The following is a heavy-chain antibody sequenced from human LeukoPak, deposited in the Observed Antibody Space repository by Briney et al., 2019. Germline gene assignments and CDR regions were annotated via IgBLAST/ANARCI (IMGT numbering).Heavy chain of an antibody. CDR3: ARVLRGRDGYNYPDY. J-gene: IGHJ4*02. CDR1: GFTFSDYY. V-gene: IGHV3-11*01. D-gene: IGHD5-24*01. CDR2: ISSSGSTI. Sequence: GSLRLSCAASGFTFSDYYMSWIRQAPGKGLEWVSYISSSGSTIYYADSVKGRFTISRATAKTSLYLQMNSLRAEDMAVYYCARVLRGRDGYNYPDYWGQGTLVTVSS.